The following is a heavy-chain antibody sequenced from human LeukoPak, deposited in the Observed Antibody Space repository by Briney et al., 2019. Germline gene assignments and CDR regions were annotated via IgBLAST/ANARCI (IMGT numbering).Heavy chain of an antibody. Sequence: GGSLRLSCAASGFTFSSYAMSWVRQAPGKGLEWVSAISGSGGNTYYADSVKGRFTISRDNSKNTLYLQMNSLRAEDTAVYYCARDESGIAARQTYYWGQGTLVTVSS. D-gene: IGHD6-6*01. J-gene: IGHJ4*02. V-gene: IGHV3-23*01. CDR2: ISGSGGNT. CDR1: GFTFSSYA. CDR3: ARDESGIAARQTYY.